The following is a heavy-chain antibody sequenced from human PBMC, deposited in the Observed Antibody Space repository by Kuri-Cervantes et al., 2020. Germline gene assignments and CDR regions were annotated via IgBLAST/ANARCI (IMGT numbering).Heavy chain of an antibody. J-gene: IGHJ6*03. Sequence: ESLKISCAVYGGSFSGYYWSWIRQPPGKGLEWIGEINHSGSTNYNPSLKSRVTISVDTSKNQFSLKLSSVTAADTAVYYCARERGYYYYYYMDVWGKGTTVTVSS. CDR2: INHSGST. CDR1: GGSFSGYY. CDR3: ARERGYYYYYYMDV. D-gene: IGHD3-10*01. V-gene: IGHV4-34*01.